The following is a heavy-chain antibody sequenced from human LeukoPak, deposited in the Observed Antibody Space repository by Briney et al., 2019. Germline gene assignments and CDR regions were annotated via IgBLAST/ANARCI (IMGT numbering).Heavy chain of an antibody. CDR3: GRGFDGANAFDL. Sequence: PGGSLRLSCAASGFTFTTYWMNWVRQAPGKGLEWVANINQDGSEKYYVDSVKGRFTVSRDNAKDSLYLQMNSLRAEDTAVYYCGRGFDGANAFDLWGQGTMVTVSS. CDR1: GFTFTTYW. CDR2: INQDGSEK. J-gene: IGHJ3*01. V-gene: IGHV3-7*01.